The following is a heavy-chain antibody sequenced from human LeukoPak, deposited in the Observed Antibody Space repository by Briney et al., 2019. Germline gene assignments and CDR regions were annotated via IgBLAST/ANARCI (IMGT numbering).Heavy chain of an antibody. J-gene: IGHJ4*02. CDR1: GYTFNNYY. CDR2: FDPEDGET. CDR3: AAYYDFWSGYNS. V-gene: IGHV1-24*01. Sequence: GASVKVSCRASGYTFNNYYMHWVRQAPGKGLEWMGGFDPEDGETIYAQKFQGRVTMTEDTSTDTAYMELSSLRSEDTAVYYCAAYYDFWSGYNSWGQGTLVTVSS. D-gene: IGHD3-3*01.